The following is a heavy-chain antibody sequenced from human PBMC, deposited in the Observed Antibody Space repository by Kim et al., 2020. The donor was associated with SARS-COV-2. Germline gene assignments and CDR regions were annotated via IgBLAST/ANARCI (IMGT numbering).Heavy chain of an antibody. Sequence: SETLSLTCTVSGGSISSSSYYWGWIRQPPGKGLEWIGSIYYSGSTYYNPSLKSRVTISVDTSKNQFSLKLSSVTAADTAVYYCARQAGELPYYYYGMDV. CDR2: IYYSGST. CDR3: ARQAGELPYYYYGMDV. D-gene: IGHD3-10*01. J-gene: IGHJ6*01. V-gene: IGHV4-39*01. CDR1: GGSISSSSYY.